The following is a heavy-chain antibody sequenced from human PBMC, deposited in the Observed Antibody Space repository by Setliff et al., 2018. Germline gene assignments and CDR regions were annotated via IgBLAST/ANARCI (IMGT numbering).Heavy chain of an antibody. D-gene: IGHD6-19*01. CDR2: IFSNDQK. CDR3: ARDHSGWYGGAFDI. V-gene: IGHV2-26*01. Sequence: ESGPTLVNPTETLTLTCTVSGFSLSNVGMGVTWIRQPPGKALEWLAHIFSNDQKSYNSSLKSRVTISKDTSKSQVVLTMTNMDPVDTATYFCARDHSGWYGGAFDIWGPGTMVTVSS. J-gene: IGHJ3*02. CDR1: GFSLSNVGMG.